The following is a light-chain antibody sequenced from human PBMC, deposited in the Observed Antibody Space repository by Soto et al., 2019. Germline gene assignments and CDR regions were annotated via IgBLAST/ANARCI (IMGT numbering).Light chain of an antibody. CDR3: QHRANWPLT. V-gene: IGKV3-11*01. Sequence: EIVLTQSPATLSLSPGERATLSCRASQSVSSYLAWYQQKPGQAPRLLIYDVSNRATGIPARFSGSGSGTDFTLTISRLEPEDFAVYYCQHRANWPLTFGGGNTVEIK. CDR1: QSVSSY. J-gene: IGKJ4*01. CDR2: DVS.